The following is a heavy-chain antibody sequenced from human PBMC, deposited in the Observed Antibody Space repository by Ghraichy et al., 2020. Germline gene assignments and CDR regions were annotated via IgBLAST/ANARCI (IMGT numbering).Heavy chain of an antibody. CDR2: INHSGST. V-gene: IGHV4-34*01. D-gene: IGHD2/OR15-2a*01. Sequence: SETLSLTCAVYGGSFSGYYWSWIRQPPGKGLEWIGEINHSGSTNYNPSLKSRVTISVDTSKNQFSLKLSSVTAADTAVYYCARRFLWPRTRGGFDYWGQGTLVTVSS. CDR1: GGSFSGYY. J-gene: IGHJ4*02. CDR3: ARRFLWPRTRGGFDY.